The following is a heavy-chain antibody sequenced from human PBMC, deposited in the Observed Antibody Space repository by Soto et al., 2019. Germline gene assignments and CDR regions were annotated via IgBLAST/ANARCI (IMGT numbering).Heavy chain of an antibody. CDR2: IYSGGST. D-gene: IGHD3-9*01. CDR3: AKAPNLYYDILTGYYNNTHIYYYYGMHV. J-gene: IGHJ6*02. V-gene: IGHV3-53*01. CDR1: VFTVSSNY. Sequence: VGSLRLSCAASVFTVSSNYMSCVRQAPGKGLEWVSVIYSGGSTYYADSAKGRFTISRDNSKNTLYLQMNSLRAEDTAVYYCAKAPNLYYDILTGYYNNTHIYYYYGMHVWGQGTTVTVSS.